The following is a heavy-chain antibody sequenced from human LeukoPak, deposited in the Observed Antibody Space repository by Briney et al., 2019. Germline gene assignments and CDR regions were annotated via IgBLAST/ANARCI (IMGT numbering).Heavy chain of an antibody. J-gene: IGHJ6*02. Sequence: PGGSLRLSCADSGSTFSRYRMHWVRQAPGKGLEWVAVISFDGSKKYYADSVKGRFTISRDNSKNTLYLQMNSLRAEDTAVYYCAKEYQGYSSSWHYYGMDVWGQGTSVTVSS. CDR2: ISFDGSKK. D-gene: IGHD6-13*01. V-gene: IGHV3-30*18. CDR1: GSTFSRYR. CDR3: AKEYQGYSSSWHYYGMDV.